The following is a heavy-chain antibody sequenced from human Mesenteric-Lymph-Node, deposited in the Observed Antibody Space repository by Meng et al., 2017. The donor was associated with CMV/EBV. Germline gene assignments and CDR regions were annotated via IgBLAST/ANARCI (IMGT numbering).Heavy chain of an antibody. CDR2: INPNSGGT. D-gene: IGHD1-26*01. CDR3: ARGAIVGAFGYYYYGMDV. CDR1: GYTFTGYY. V-gene: IGHV1-2*02. Sequence: ASVKVSCKASGYTFTGYYMHWVRQAPGQGLEWMGWINPNSGGTNYAQKFQGRVTMTRDTSISTAYMELSRLRSDDTAVYYCARGAIVGAFGYYYYGMDVWGQGTTVTVS. J-gene: IGHJ6*02.